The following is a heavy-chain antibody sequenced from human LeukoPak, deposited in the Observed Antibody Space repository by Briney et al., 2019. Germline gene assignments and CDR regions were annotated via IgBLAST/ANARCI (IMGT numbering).Heavy chain of an antibody. CDR1: GYTFTSYG. CDR2: ISAYNGNT. Sequence: ASVTVSCTASGYTFTSYGISWVRQAPGQGREWMGWISAYNGNTNYAQKLQGRVTMTTDTSTSTAYMELRSLRSDDTAVYYCASNLNYYYYYMDVWGKGTTVTVSS. V-gene: IGHV1-18*01. CDR3: ASNLNYYYYYMDV. J-gene: IGHJ6*03.